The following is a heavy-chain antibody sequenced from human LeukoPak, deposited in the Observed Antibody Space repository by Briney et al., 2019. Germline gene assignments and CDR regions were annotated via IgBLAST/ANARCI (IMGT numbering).Heavy chain of an antibody. CDR2: ISGSVSGHIT. D-gene: IGHD3-10*01. CDR1: GFTFSIYG. J-gene: IGHJ4*02. V-gene: IGHV3-23*01. Sequence: GGSLRLSCAASGFTFSIYGMSWVRQSPGKGLEWVSAISGSVSGHITNYADSVKGRFTISRDNYKNTLYLQMNSLRVEDTAVYYCANHRSAFEFWGQGTLVTVSS. CDR3: ANHRSAFEF.